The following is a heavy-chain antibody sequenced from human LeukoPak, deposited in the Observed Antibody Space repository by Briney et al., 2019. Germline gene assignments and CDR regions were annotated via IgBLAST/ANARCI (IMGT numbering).Heavy chain of an antibody. D-gene: IGHD2/OR15-2a*01. CDR3: TRKGSQWDFLVDY. Sequence: HPGGSLRLSCAASGFTFSSYEMNWVRQAPGKGLEWVSYISSSGSTIYYADSAKGRFTISRDNSENSLYLQMDSLTAEDTAVYYCTRKGSQWDFLVDYWGQGTRVAVSP. J-gene: IGHJ4*02. CDR2: ISSSGSTI. CDR1: GFTFSSYE. V-gene: IGHV3-48*03.